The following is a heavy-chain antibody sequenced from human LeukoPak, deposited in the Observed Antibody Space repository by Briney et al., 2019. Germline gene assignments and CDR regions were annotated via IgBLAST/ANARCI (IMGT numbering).Heavy chain of an antibody. Sequence: GGSLRLSCAASGFTFSTYCMHWVRQAPGKGPMWVSRICPDGTVTNYADSVKGRFTISRDNSKNTLYLQMNSLRAEDTAVYYCARGDYGDYGYYYYGMDVWGQGTTVTVSS. J-gene: IGHJ6*02. CDR3: ARGDYGDYGYYYYGMDV. CDR2: ICPDGTVT. V-gene: IGHV3-74*01. D-gene: IGHD4-17*01. CDR1: GFTFSTYC.